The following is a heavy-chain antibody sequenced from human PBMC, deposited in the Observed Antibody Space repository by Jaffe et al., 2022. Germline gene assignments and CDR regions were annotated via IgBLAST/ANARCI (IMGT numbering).Heavy chain of an antibody. D-gene: IGHD2-21*01. Sequence: QVQLQESGPGLVKPSETLSLTCTVSGGSISSYFWTWIRQPPGKGLEWLGHIYDNGNTNYNPSLKSRVTISVDTSKKQFSLKLTSVSAADTAMYYCAREVRAEMDLRYFDYWGQGNMVTVSS. J-gene: IGHJ4*02. CDR2: IYDNGNT. CDR3: AREVRAEMDLRYFDY. V-gene: IGHV4-59*01. CDR1: GGSISSYF.